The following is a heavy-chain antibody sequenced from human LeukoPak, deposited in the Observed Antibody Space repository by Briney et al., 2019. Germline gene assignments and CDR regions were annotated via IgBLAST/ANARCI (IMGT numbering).Heavy chain of an antibody. J-gene: IGHJ6*03. D-gene: IGHD2/OR15-2a*01. CDR2: IYYSGST. CDR3: ERLSLQYYYYMDV. Sequence: SETLSLTCTVSGDSISSYYWSWIRQPPGKGLEWIGYIYYSGSTNYNPSLKSRVTISVDTSKNQFSLKLSSVTAADTAVYYCERLSLQYYYYMDVWGKGTTVTVSS. V-gene: IGHV4-59*12. CDR1: GDSISSYY.